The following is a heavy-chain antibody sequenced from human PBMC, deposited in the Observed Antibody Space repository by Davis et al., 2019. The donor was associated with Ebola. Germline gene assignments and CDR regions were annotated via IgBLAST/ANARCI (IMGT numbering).Heavy chain of an antibody. D-gene: IGHD3-10*02. CDR3: ARDSGIFGDYYFDS. J-gene: IGHJ4*02. CDR1: GFTFTSYT. CDR2: VNSPSNYI. V-gene: IGHV3-21*01. Sequence: GESLKIPCAASGFTFTSYTMYWVRQAPGKGLEWVSSVNSPSNYIYYADSVKGRFTISRDNAKNSVYLQMNSLRAEDTAVYYCARDSGIFGDYYFDSWGQGTLVTVSS.